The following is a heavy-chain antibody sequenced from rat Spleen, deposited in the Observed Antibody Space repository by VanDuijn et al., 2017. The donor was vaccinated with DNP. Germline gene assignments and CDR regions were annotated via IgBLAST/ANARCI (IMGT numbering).Heavy chain of an antibody. Sequence: EVHLVESGGGLVQPGRSLKLSCATSGFIFSDYAMAWVRQAPKKGLEWVASISYDGYAPYYGDSVKGRFAISRDNAKSTLYLQMNSLRSEDMATYYCIRWNSGHFDYWGQGVMVTVSS. CDR1: GFIFSDYA. J-gene: IGHJ2*01. V-gene: IGHV5-17*01. CDR2: ISYDGYAP. CDR3: IRWNSGHFDY. D-gene: IGHD4-3*01.